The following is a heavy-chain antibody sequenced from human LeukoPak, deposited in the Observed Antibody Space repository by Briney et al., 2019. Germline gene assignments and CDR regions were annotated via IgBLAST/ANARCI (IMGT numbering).Heavy chain of an antibody. CDR3: ARDPGGTKSSYYFDY. CDR1: GFTFTAYH. D-gene: IGHD6-13*01. J-gene: IGHJ4*02. Sequence: GASVKVSCKASGFTFTAYHMHWVRQAPGQGLEWMGIINPSGGSTSYAQKFQGRVTMTRDMSTSTVYMELSSLRSEDTAVYYCARDPGGTKSSYYFDYWGQGTLVTVSS. V-gene: IGHV1-46*01. CDR2: INPSGGST.